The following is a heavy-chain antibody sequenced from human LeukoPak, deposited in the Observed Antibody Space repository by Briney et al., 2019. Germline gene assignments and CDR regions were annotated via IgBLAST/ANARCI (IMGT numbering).Heavy chain of an antibody. V-gene: IGHV3-33*03. CDR2: IWYDGSEK. CDR3: ATYNSGTIDH. CDR1: RFPFRSYG. J-gene: IGHJ4*02. D-gene: IGHD1-1*01. Sequence: GGSLRLSCAASRFPFRSYGMHWVRQAPGKGLEWVAVIWYDGSEKYYADSVKGRFTVSRDNSNNMLYLQMDSLRAEDTAVYYRATYNSGTIDHWGQGTLVTVSS.